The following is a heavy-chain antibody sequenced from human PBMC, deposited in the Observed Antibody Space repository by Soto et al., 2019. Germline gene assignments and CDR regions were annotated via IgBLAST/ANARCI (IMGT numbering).Heavy chain of an antibody. D-gene: IGHD3-10*01. CDR1: GFSLSTSGVG. CDR3: ALESVPGPYYYYGMDV. V-gene: IGHV2-5*02. Sequence: SGPTLVNPTQTLTLTCTFSGFSLSTSGVGVGWIRQPPGKALGWLALIYWDDDKRYSPSLKSRLTITKDTSKNQVVLTMTNMDPVDTATYYCALESVPGPYYYYGMDVWGQGTTVTVSS. J-gene: IGHJ6*02. CDR2: IYWDDDK.